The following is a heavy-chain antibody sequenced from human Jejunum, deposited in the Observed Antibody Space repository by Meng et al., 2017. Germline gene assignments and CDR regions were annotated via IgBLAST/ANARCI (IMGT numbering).Heavy chain of an antibody. CDR3: ARAYCTDVSCHDFFDS. CDR2: IDPSEST. CDR1: GASISRTNW. D-gene: IGHD2-8*01. V-gene: IGHV4-4*02. Sequence: QGHVQGSGPGLVKPSGTLSLTCAVSGASISRTNWWSWVRQPPGKGLEWIGKIDPSESTHYNPSLKGRVTISADRSKNQFSLRLTSVTAADTAIYYCARAYCTDVSCHDFFDSWGQGTLVTVSS. J-gene: IGHJ4*02.